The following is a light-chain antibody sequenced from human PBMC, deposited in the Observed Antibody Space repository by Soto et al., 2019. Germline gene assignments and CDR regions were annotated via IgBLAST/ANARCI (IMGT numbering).Light chain of an antibody. CDR1: SSDVGGYNY. V-gene: IGLV2-14*01. J-gene: IGLJ1*01. CDR2: EVS. Sequence: QSALTQPASVSGSPGQSIPISCTGTSSDVGGYNYVSWYQQHPGKAPKLMIYEVSNRPSGVSNRFSGSKSGNTASLTISGLQAEDEADYYCSSYTSSSTLPFGTGTKLTVL. CDR3: SSYTSSSTLP.